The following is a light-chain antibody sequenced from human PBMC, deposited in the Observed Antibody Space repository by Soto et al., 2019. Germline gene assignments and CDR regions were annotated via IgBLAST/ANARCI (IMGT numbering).Light chain of an antibody. CDR3: QQYSRNPLT. J-gene: IGKJ4*01. CDR2: KAS. Sequence: DIQMTQSPSTLSASVGDRVTITCRASQSVSSWLAWYQQKPGEVPKLLIYKASSLESGVQSRFSGSGSGTEFTLTISSLQPDDFVTYYCQQYSRNPLTFGGGTKVEIK. CDR1: QSVSSW. V-gene: IGKV1-5*03.